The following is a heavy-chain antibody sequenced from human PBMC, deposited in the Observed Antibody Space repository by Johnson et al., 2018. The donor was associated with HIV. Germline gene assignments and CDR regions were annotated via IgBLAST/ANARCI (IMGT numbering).Heavy chain of an antibody. V-gene: IGHV3-11*04. CDR2: ISSGGNTI. Sequence: VQLVESGGGLVKPGGSLRLSCAASGFTFSDYYMSWIRQAPGKGLEWVSYISSGGNTIYYADSVKGRFTISRDNAKNSLYLQMNSMTAEDTALYYCARLRDGYNFDAFDIWGQGTVVTVSS. D-gene: IGHD5-24*01. CDR1: GFTFSDYY. CDR3: ARLRDGYNFDAFDI. J-gene: IGHJ3*02.